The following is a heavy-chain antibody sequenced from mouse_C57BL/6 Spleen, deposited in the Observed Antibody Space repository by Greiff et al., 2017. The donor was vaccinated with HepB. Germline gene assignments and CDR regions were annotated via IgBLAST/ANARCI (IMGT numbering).Heavy chain of an antibody. CDR3: TRDYYGSSSYAMDY. CDR1: GFTFSSYA. V-gene: IGHV5-9-1*02. CDR2: ISSGGDYI. J-gene: IGHJ4*01. D-gene: IGHD1-1*01. Sequence: EVKLVESGEGLVKPGGSLKLSCAASGFTFSSYAMSWVRQTPEKRLEWVAYISSGGDYIYYADTVKGRFTISRDNARNTLYLQMSSLKSEDTAMYYSTRDYYGSSSYAMDYWGQGTSVTVSS.